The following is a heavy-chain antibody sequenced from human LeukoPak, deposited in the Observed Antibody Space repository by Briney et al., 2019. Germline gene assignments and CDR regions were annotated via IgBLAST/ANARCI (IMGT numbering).Heavy chain of an antibody. J-gene: IGHJ3*01. D-gene: IGHD2-2*01. V-gene: IGHV6-1*01. CDR2: THYASKWYI. Sequence: SQTLSLTSALSVDSVSTNGVAWNWIRQYPSRGLEWLGRTHYASKWYIDYAVCVKSRIIINPDTSKNQFSLHLNSVTPEDSAVYYCVRGQFSTFDVWGQGTLVTVSS. CDR1: VDSVSTNGVA. CDR3: VRGQFSTFDV.